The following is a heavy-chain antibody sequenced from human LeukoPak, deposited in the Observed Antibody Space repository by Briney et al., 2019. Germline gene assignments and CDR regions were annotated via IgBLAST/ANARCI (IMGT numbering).Heavy chain of an antibody. Sequence: SETLSLTCAVYGGSLSGYYWSWIRQPPGKGLEWIGEITHTGFTNYNPSLESRVVISVDTYNNHFSLKARSVAAADTAVYYCASRHIYSNYVDYWGQGTLVTVSS. CDR3: ASRHIYSNYVDY. CDR2: ITHTGFT. D-gene: IGHD4-4*01. V-gene: IGHV4-34*01. CDR1: GGSLSGYY. J-gene: IGHJ4*02.